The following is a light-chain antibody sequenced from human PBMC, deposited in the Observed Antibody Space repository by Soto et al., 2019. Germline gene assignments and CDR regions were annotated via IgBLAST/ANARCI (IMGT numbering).Light chain of an antibody. CDR3: QQYNSYSKT. V-gene: IGKV1-5*03. CDR2: KAS. Sequence: DIQMTQSPSTLSASVGDRVTITCRASQSISSWLAWYQQKPGKAPKLLIYKASNLESGVPSRFSGSGSGTAVTLTISILQPDDFATYYCQQYNSYSKTFGHGTKVEIK. J-gene: IGKJ1*01. CDR1: QSISSW.